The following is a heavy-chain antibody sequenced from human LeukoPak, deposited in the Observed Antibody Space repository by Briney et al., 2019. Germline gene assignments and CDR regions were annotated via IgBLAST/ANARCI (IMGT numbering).Heavy chain of an antibody. CDR1: GFIFDDYA. D-gene: IGHD3-10*01. CDR3: AKGSGVPGY. CDR2: ISWNSGSI. V-gene: IGHV3-9*01. J-gene: IGHJ4*02. Sequence: GGSLRLSCAASGFIFDDYAMHWVRQAPGKGLEWVSRISWNSGSIGYADSVKGRFTISRDNAKSSLYLQMNSLRAEDTALYYCAKGSGVPGYWGQGTLVTVSS.